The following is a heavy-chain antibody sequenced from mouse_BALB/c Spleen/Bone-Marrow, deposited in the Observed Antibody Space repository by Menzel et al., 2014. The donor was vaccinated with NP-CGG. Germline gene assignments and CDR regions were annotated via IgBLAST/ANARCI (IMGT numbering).Heavy chain of an antibody. Sequence: EVMLVESGGGLVKPGGSLKLSCAASGFTFSSYAMSWVRQTPEKRLEWVATISSGGSYTYYPDSVKGRFTISRDNAKNTLYLQMSSLRSEDTAMYYCARVMTWYFDVWGAGTTVTVSS. V-gene: IGHV5-9-1*01. CDR1: GFTFSSYA. D-gene: IGHD2-3*01. CDR2: ISSGGSYT. CDR3: ARVMTWYFDV. J-gene: IGHJ1*01.